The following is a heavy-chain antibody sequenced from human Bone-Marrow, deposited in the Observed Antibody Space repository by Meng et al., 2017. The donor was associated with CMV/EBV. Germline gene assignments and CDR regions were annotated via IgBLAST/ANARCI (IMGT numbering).Heavy chain of an antibody. CDR1: GFNFDDYG. CDR2: INWNGGST. J-gene: IGHJ4*02. D-gene: IGHD3-3*01. Sequence: GESLKISCAASGFNFDDYGMSWVRQAPGKGLEWVSGINWNGGSTGYADSVKGRFTISRDNAKNSLYLQMNSLRAEDTALYYCARVGVIFGVVIPPYYFDYWGQGTLVTVSS. CDR3: ARVGVIFGVVIPPYYFDY. V-gene: IGHV3-20*04.